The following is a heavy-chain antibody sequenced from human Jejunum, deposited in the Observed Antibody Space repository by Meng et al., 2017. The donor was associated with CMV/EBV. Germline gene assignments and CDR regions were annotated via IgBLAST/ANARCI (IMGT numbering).Heavy chain of an antibody. D-gene: IGHD4-23*01. CDR1: GHPFNKCA. Sequence: SCKASGHPFNKCAMHWVRQAPGQRLEWMGLVHAGNGNTRYSQNFQGRVTITRDTSATTVFMELTSLTSEDTAVYYCASERWGSGYLDLWGRGSLVTVSS. J-gene: IGHJ2*01. V-gene: IGHV1-3*01. CDR2: VHAGNGNT. CDR3: ASERWGSGYLDL.